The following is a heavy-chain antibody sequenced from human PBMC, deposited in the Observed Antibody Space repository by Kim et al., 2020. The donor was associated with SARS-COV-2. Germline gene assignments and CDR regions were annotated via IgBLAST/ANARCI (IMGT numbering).Heavy chain of an antibody. V-gene: IGHV3-7*01. CDR2: INQDGSVK. CDR3: VSSAYCSGDCYPYCFDY. J-gene: IGHJ4*02. D-gene: IGHD2-21*02. CDR1: GFTYSRYW. Sequence: GGSLRLSCGASGFTYSRYWMTWVRQAPGKGLEWVANINQDGSVKDYMDSMKGRFTISRDNAKNSLFLQVNSLRDDDTAVYYCVSSAYCSGDCYPYCFDYWGQGIQVIVSS.